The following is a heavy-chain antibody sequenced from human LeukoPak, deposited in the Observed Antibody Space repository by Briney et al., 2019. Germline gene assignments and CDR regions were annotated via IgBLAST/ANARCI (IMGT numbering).Heavy chain of an antibody. CDR1: GFTFSTYS. CDR2: ISSSSGTR. J-gene: IGHJ5*02. D-gene: IGHD2/OR15-2a*01. V-gene: IGHV3-48*01. Sequence: TGGSLRLSCAASGFTFSTYSMNWVRQAAGKGLEWVSYISSSSGTRYYADSVKGRFTISRDNAKNSLYLQMNSLRAEDTAVYYCAREIGNWFDPWGQGTQVTVSS. CDR3: AREIGNWFDP.